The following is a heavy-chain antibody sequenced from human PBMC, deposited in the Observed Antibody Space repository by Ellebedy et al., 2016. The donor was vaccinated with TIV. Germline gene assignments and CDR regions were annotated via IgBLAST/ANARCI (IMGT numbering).Heavy chain of an antibody. V-gene: IGHV3-30-3*01. CDR3: AKDLGKGGGSVFDY. CDR1: RFTFRSYT. J-gene: IGHJ4*02. CDR2: ISFDGSNK. Sequence: GGSLRLXCAASRFTFRSYTLHWVRQAPGKGLDWVALISFDGSNKFYADSVRGRFTISRDNSRNTLYLQMTSLRPEDTAVYYCAKDLGKGGGSVFDYWGQGALVTVSS. D-gene: IGHD6-19*01.